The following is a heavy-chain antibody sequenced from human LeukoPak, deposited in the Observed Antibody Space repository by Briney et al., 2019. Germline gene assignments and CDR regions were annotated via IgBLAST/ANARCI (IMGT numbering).Heavy chain of an antibody. D-gene: IGHD6-13*01. J-gene: IGHJ6*03. CDR2: ISAYNGNT. CDR3: ARRASSSWYSYYYYMDV. V-gene: IGHV1-18*01. CDR1: GYTFTSYG. Sequence: ASVKVSCKASGYTFTSYGISWVRQAPGQGLEWMGWISAYNGNTNYAQKLQGRVTMTTDTSTSTAYMELRSLRSDDTAVYYCARRASSSWYSYYYYMDVWGKGTTVTISS.